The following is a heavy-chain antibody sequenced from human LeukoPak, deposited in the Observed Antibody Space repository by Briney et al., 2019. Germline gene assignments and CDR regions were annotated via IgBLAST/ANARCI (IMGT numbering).Heavy chain of an antibody. V-gene: IGHV1-69*10. CDR3: ASPAGDSSGYRDY. CDR1: GYTFSSYG. Sequence: GASVKVSCKASGYTFSSYGISWVRQAPGQGLERMGGINPNSGGTNYPQKFQGRVTITADKSTSTAYMELSSLRSEDTAVYYCASPAGDSSGYRDYWGQGTLVTVSS. D-gene: IGHD3-22*01. J-gene: IGHJ4*02. CDR2: INPNSGGT.